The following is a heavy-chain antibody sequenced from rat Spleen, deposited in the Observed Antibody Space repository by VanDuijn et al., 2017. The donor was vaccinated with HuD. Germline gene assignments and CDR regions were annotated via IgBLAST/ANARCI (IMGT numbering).Heavy chain of an antibody. CDR1: GITFSNSD. V-gene: IGHV5S14*01. CDR3: ATQGATRVWDY. J-gene: IGHJ2*01. Sequence: EVQLVESGGGLVQPGRSLKRSCAASGITFSNSDMAWVRQIPTEGLLWVASISTAGGITYYRDSVKGRFTFSRDNAKNTQYFQMDSLRSEDTATYYCATQGATRVWDYWGQGVMVTVSS. D-gene: IGHD1-4*01. CDR2: ISTAGGIT.